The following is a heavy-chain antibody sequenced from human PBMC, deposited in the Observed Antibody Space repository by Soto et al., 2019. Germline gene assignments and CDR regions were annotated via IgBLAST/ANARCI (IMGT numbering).Heavy chain of an antibody. J-gene: IGHJ6*02. CDR2: MYISGTT. D-gene: IGHD2-2*01. V-gene: IGHV4-4*07. Sequence: PSVTLPLTCSLSRDSLSGNIWSWVRQSAGKRLEYLGCMYISGTTDYNPSLKSRVTMSLDTAKNQFSLNLRSVTAADTAIYYCARVSGVVVVPAAAATSPSFGLDVWGQGTSVTVSS. CDR3: ARVSGVVVVPAAAATSPSFGLDV. CDR1: RDSLSGNI.